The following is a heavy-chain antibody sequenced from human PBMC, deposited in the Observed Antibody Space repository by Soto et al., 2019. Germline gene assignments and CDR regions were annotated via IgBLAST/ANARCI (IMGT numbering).Heavy chain of an antibody. CDR1: GDRFTSYW. CDR2: IYPGDSDT. J-gene: IGHJ6*02. Sequence: VESLTLCSQGSGDRFTSYWIGWVRQLPGKGLEWMGIIYPGDSDTRYSPSFQGQVTISADKSISTAYLQWSSLKASDTAMYYCARRSPGEDGMDVWGQGTTVT. D-gene: IGHD2-15*01. V-gene: IGHV5-51*01. CDR3: ARRSPGEDGMDV.